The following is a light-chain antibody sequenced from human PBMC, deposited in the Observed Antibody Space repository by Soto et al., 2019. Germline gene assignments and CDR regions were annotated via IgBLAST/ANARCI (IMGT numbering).Light chain of an antibody. Sequence: QSALTQPASVSGSTGQSITISCTGTSSDVGGYNYVSWYQQHPGKAPKLMIYDVSNRPSGVSNRFSGSKSGNTASLTISGLQAEDVADYYCSSYTSSSTDVVFGGGTQLTVL. J-gene: IGLJ2*01. CDR2: DVS. CDR1: SSDVGGYNY. CDR3: SSYTSSSTDVV. V-gene: IGLV2-14*01.